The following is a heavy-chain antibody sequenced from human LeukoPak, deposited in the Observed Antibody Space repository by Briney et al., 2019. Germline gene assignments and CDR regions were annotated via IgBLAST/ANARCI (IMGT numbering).Heavy chain of an antibody. Sequence: PSETLSLTCAVYGGSLSGYYWSWIRQPPGKGLEWIGEINHSGSTNYNPSLKSRVTISVDTSKNQFSLKLSSVTAADTAVYYCARGRHYYDYVWGSYRQYYFDYWGQGTLVTVSS. J-gene: IGHJ4*02. D-gene: IGHD3-16*02. CDR3: ARGRHYYDYVWGSYRQYYFDY. CDR2: INHSGST. V-gene: IGHV4-34*01. CDR1: GGSLSGYY.